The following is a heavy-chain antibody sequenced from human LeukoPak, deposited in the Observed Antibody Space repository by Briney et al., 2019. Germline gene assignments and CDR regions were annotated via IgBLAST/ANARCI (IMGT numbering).Heavy chain of an antibody. V-gene: IGHV3-49*04. D-gene: IGHD1-26*01. Sequence: GGSLRLSCTASGFTFGDYAMSWVRQAPGKGLEWVGFIRSKAYGGTTEYAASVKGRFTISRDDSKSIAYLQMNSLKTEDTAVYYCTRKVYSGSYYGAFDIWGQGTMVTVSS. CDR3: TRKVYSGSYYGAFDI. CDR2: IRSKAYGGTT. J-gene: IGHJ3*02. CDR1: GFTFGDYA.